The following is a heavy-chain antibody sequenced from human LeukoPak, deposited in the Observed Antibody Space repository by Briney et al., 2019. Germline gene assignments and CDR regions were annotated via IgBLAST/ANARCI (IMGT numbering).Heavy chain of an antibody. J-gene: IGHJ3*02. CDR2: ISAYNGNT. CDR3: ATVCVGSTSCYTGDAFDI. Sequence: GASVKVSCKASGYTFTSYGISWVRQAPGQGLEWMGWISAYNGNTNYAQKLQGRVTMTEDTSTDTAYMELSSLRSEDTAVYYCATVCVGSTSCYTGDAFDIWGQGTMVTVSS. D-gene: IGHD2-2*02. CDR1: GYTFTSYG. V-gene: IGHV1-18*01.